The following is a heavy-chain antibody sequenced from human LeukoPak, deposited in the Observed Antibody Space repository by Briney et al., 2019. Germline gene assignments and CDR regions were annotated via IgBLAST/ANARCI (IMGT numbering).Heavy chain of an antibody. J-gene: IGHJ6*03. CDR3: ARGYGYYYYYMDV. CDR2: VSDSGNT. D-gene: IGHD2-2*03. Sequence: SETLSLTCSVSGDSMSSYYWTWTRQPPGKGLEWIGFVSDSGNTDYNPSLKSRVTISVDTSGSQFSLGLTSVTAADSAVYYCARGYGYYYYYMDVWGKGTTVIVSS. V-gene: IGHV4-59*01. CDR1: GDSMSSYY.